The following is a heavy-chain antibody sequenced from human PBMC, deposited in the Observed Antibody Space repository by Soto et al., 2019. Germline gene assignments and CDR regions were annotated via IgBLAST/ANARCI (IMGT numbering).Heavy chain of an antibody. CDR1: GFTFSSYA. CDR2: INTNGGST. Sequence: PGGSLRLSCAASGFTFSSYAMSWVRQAPGKGLEWVSAINTNGGSTFYADSVKGRFTISRDNSKNALYLQMNSLRAEDTAVYYCAKGFYDSSGNHPHWFDPWGQGTLVTVSS. D-gene: IGHD3-22*01. J-gene: IGHJ5*02. CDR3: AKGFYDSSGNHPHWFDP. V-gene: IGHV3-23*01.